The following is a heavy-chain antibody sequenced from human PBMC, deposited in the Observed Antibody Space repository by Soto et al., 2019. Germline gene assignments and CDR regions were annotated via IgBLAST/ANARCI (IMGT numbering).Heavy chain of an antibody. CDR1: GGSISSYY. J-gene: IGHJ4*02. CDR2: IYYSGST. Sequence: PSETLSLTCTVSGGSISSYYWSWIRQPPGKGLEWIGYIYYSGSTNYNPSLKSRVTISVDTSKNQFSLKLSSVTAADTAVYYCARSENFDCLQTFDYWGQGTLVTVS. V-gene: IGHV4-59*08. D-gene: IGHD3-9*01. CDR3: ARSENFDCLQTFDY.